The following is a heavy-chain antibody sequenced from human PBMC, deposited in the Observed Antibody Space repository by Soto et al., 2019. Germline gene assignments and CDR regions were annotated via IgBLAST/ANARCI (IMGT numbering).Heavy chain of an antibody. D-gene: IGHD3-10*01. CDR2: IYPGDSDT. V-gene: IGHV5-51*01. CDR3: ARSGWPHYYYYGMDV. Sequence: GESLKISCKGSGYSFTSCWIGWVRQMPGKGLEWMGIIYPGDSDTRYSPSFQGQVTISADKSISTAYLQWSSLKASDTAMYYCARSGWPHYYYYGMDVWGQGTTVTVSS. CDR1: GYSFTSCW. J-gene: IGHJ6*02.